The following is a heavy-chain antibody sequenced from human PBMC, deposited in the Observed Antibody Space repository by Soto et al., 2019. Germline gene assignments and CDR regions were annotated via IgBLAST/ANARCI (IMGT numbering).Heavy chain of an antibody. J-gene: IGHJ4*02. CDR3: ANLPDKAAAGAVDY. CDR1: GFTFSSYG. D-gene: IGHD6-13*01. Sequence: GGSLRLSCAASGFTFSSYGMHWVRQAPGKGLEWVAVISYDGSNKYYADSVKGRFTISRDNSKNTLYLQMNSLRAEDTAVYYCANLPDKAAAGAVDYWGQGTLVTVSS. V-gene: IGHV3-30*18. CDR2: ISYDGSNK.